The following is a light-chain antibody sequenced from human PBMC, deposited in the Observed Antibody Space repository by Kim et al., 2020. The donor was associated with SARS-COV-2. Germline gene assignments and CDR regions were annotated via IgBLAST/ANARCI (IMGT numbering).Light chain of an antibody. Sequence: PGERATLASRASQGVGSYLAWYQQKPGQAPRLLIYHASNRATGIPARFSGSGSGTDFTLTISSLEPEDFAVYHCQQRANWPRLTFGGGTKVDIK. CDR2: HAS. V-gene: IGKV3-11*01. CDR3: QQRANWPRLT. J-gene: IGKJ4*01. CDR1: QGVGSY.